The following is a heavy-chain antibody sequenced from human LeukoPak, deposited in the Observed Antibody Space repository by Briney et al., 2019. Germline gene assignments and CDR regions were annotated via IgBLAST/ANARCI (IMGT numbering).Heavy chain of an antibody. J-gene: IGHJ4*02. Sequence: GRSLRLSCAASGFTFSSYAMHWVRQAPGKGLEWVVLISYDGSNKYYADSVKGRFTISRDNSKNTLFLQMNSLRAEDTAVYYCARDLGMASLGIDYWGQGTLVTVSS. CDR3: ARDLGMASLGIDY. CDR2: ISYDGSNK. D-gene: IGHD5-24*01. CDR1: GFTFSSYA. V-gene: IGHV3-30-3*01.